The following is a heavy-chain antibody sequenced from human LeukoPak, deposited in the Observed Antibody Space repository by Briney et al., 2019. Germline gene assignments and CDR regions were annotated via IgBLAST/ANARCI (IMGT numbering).Heavy chain of an antibody. J-gene: IGHJ4*02. CDR1: GGSFSGYY. CDR2: INHSGST. CDR3: ARRGTTVTFFDY. Sequence: SETLSLTCAVYGGSFSGYYWSWIRQPPGKGLEWIGEINHSGSTNYNPSLKSRVTISVDTSKNQFSLKLSSVTAADTAVYYCARRGTTVTFFDYWGQGTLATVSS. V-gene: IGHV4-34*01. D-gene: IGHD4-17*01.